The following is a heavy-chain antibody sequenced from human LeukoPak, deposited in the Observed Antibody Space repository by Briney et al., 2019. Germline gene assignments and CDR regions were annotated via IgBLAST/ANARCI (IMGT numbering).Heavy chain of an antibody. Sequence: PEASVKVSCKASGYTFTGYYMHWVRQAPGQGLEWMGWISAYDGNTNYAQKLQGRVTMTTDTSTSTVYMELTSLRSDDTAVYYCASYTMVRGVYQDFEVYYYYYGMDVWGQGTTVTVSS. V-gene: IGHV1-18*04. D-gene: IGHD3-10*01. CDR3: ASYTMVRGVYQDFEVYYYYYGMDV. CDR2: ISAYDGNT. CDR1: GYTFTGYY. J-gene: IGHJ6*02.